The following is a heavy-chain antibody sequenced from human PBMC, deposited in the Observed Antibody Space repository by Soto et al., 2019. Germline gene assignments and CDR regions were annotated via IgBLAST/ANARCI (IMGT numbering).Heavy chain of an antibody. CDR3: ARDSEYSYGLSWFDP. V-gene: IGHV3-23*01. D-gene: IGHD5-18*01. CDR2: ISGGGGST. Sequence: PGGSLRLSCAASGFTFSNYAMTWVRQAPGKGLEWVSTISGGGGSTYYADSVKGRFTISRDNSKDTMYLQMNSLRAEDTAVYYCARDSEYSYGLSWFDPWGQGTLVTVSS. J-gene: IGHJ5*02. CDR1: GFTFSNYA.